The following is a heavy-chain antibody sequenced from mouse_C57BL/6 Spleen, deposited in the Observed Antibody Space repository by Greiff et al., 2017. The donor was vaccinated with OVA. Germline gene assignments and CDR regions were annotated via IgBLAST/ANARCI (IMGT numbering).Heavy chain of an antibody. D-gene: IGHD1-1*01. Sequence: EVHLVESGGGLVKPGGSLKLSCAASGFTFSDYGMHWVRQAPEKGLEWVAYISSGSSTIYYADTVKGRFTISRDNAKNTLFLQMTSLRSEDTAMYYCASHYYGSSYGFDYWGQGTTLTVSS. J-gene: IGHJ2*01. CDR3: ASHYYGSSYGFDY. CDR1: GFTFSDYG. V-gene: IGHV5-17*01. CDR2: ISSGSSTI.